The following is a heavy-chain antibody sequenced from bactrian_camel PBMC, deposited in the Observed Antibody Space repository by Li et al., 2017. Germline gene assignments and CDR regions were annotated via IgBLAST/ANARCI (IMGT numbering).Heavy chain of an antibody. J-gene: IGHJ4*01. D-gene: IGHD1*01. CDR2: FAGDGKI. CDR1: GQITKSYC. V-gene: IGHV3S53*01. Sequence: QLVESGGGPVQTGGSLTLSCAASGQITKSYCMGWFRQVPGKEREGVAAFAGDGKITYADSVKGRFTLSREKDTLYLQMSNLKPEDTAMHYCAADPLFWSDPVDPVRFGYSGQGTQVTVSS.